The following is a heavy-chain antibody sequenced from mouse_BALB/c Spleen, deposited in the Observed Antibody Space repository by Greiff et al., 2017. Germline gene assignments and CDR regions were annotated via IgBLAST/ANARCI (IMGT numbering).Heavy chain of an antibody. J-gene: IGHJ4*01. CDR1: GYTFTDYY. CDR3: ARRRDSYYYAMDY. V-gene: IGHV1-84*02. Sequence: VQVVESGPELVKPGASVKISCKASGYTFTDYYINWVKQKPGQGLEWIGWIYPGSGNTKYNEKFKGKATLTVDTSSSTAYMQLSSLTSEDTAVYFCARRRDSYYYAMDYWGQGTSVTVSS. CDR2: IYPGSGNT.